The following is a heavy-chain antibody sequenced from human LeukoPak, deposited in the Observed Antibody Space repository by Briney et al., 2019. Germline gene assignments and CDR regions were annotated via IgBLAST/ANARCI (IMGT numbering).Heavy chain of an antibody. CDR1: GYTFTGYY. Sequence: ASVKVSCKASGYTFTGYYMHWVRQAPGQGLEWMGWINPNSGGTNYAQKFQGRVTMTRDTSISTAYMELSRLRSDDTAVYYCARDRGDYDYYYYYYMDVWGKGTTVTVSS. CDR3: ARDRGDYDYYYYYYMDV. V-gene: IGHV1-2*02. CDR2: INPNSGGT. D-gene: IGHD4-17*01. J-gene: IGHJ6*03.